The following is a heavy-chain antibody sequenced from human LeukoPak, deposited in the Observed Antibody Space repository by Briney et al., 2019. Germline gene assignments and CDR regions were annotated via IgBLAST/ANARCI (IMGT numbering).Heavy chain of an antibody. Sequence: SVKVSCKASGGTFSSYAISWVRQAPGQGLEWMGGIIPIFGTANYAQKFQGRVTITADESTSTAYMELSSLRSEDTAVYYCARGGYVSSGYYYYYYGMAFWGQGPTVTVSS. J-gene: IGHJ6*02. CDR3: ARGGYVSSGYYYYYYGMAF. CDR1: GGTFSSYA. D-gene: IGHD3-22*01. CDR2: IIPIFGTA. V-gene: IGHV1-69*13.